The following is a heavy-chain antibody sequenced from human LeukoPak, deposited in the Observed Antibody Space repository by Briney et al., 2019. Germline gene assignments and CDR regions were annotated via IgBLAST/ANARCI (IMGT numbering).Heavy chain of an antibody. CDR1: GFTFSSYS. D-gene: IGHD5-12*01. V-gene: IGHV3-21*04. Sequence: PGGSLRLSCAASGFTFSSYSMNWVRQAPGKGLEWVSSISSSSSYIYYADSVKGRFTISRDNAKNSLYLQMNSLRAEDTAVYYCAREGGYSGYDQDYWGQGTLVTVSS. CDR3: AREGGYSGYDQDY. J-gene: IGHJ4*02. CDR2: ISSSSSYI.